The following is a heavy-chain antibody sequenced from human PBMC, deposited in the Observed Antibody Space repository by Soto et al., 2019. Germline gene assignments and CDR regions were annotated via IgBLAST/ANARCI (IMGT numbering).Heavy chain of an antibody. CDR3: ARPNYSSGYHDAFDI. Sequence: SVKVSCKASGGTFSSYAISWVRQAPGQGLEWMGGIIPIFGTANYAQKFQGRVTITADKSTSTAYMELSSLRSEDTAVYYCARPNYSSGYHDAFDIWGQGTMVTV. V-gene: IGHV1-69*06. CDR1: GGTFSSYA. J-gene: IGHJ3*02. CDR2: IIPIFGTA. D-gene: IGHD3-22*01.